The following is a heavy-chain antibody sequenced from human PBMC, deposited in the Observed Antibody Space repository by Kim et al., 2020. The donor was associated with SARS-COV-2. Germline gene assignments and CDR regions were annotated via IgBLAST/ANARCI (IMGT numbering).Heavy chain of an antibody. CDR1: GGSISSYY. J-gene: IGHJ6*02. D-gene: IGHD3-3*01. V-gene: IGHV4-59*01. Sequence: SETLSLTCTVSGGSISSYYWSWIRQPPGKGLEWIGYIYYSGSTNYNPSLKSRVTISVDTSKNQFSLKLSSVTAADTAVYYCARDRARLSLYYDFWSGYSWGVWGQGTTVTVSS. CDR2: IYYSGST. CDR3: ARDRARLSLYYDFWSGYSWGV.